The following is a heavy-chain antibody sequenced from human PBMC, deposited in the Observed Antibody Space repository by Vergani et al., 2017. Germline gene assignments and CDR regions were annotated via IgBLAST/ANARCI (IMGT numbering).Heavy chain of an antibody. Sequence: EVQLLESGGGLVQPGGSLRLSCAASGFTFSSYAMSWVRQAPGKGLEWVSAISGSGGSTYYADSVKGRFTISRDNSKNTLYLQMNSLRAEDTAVYYCAKVGLSSSAGAPYYYYGMDVWGQGTTVTVSS. CDR1: GFTFSSYA. D-gene: IGHD6-6*01. V-gene: IGHV3-23*01. J-gene: IGHJ6*02. CDR3: AKVGLSSSAGAPYYYYGMDV. CDR2: ISGSGGST.